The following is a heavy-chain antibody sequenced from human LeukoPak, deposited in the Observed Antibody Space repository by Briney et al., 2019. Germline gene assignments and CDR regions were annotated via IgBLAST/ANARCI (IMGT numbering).Heavy chain of an antibody. CDR3: GSLEFFGVNCYPDVFVM. CDR2: IYTSGST. V-gene: IGHV4-4*07. Sequence: SETLSLTCTVSGGSISSYYWSWIRQPAGKGLEWIGRIYTSGSTNYNPSLKSRVTMSVDTSKNQFSLKLSSVTAADTAVYYCGSLEFFGVNCYPDVFVMGAKGKMVTVSS. CDR1: GGSISSYY. J-gene: IGHJ3*02. D-gene: IGHD3-3*02.